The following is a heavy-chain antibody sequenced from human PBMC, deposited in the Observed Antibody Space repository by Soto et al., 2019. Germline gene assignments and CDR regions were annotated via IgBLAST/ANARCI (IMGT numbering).Heavy chain of an antibody. CDR2: IKSKTDGGTT. Sequence: GGSLRLSCAASGFTFSNAWMSWVRQAPGKGLEWVGRIKSKTDGGTTDYAAPVKGRFTISRDDSKNTLYLQMNSLKTEDTAVYYCTTAGRVYAINWFDPWGQGTLVTVSS. V-gene: IGHV3-15*01. CDR3: TTAGRVYAINWFDP. J-gene: IGHJ5*02. CDR1: GFTFSNAW. D-gene: IGHD2-8*01.